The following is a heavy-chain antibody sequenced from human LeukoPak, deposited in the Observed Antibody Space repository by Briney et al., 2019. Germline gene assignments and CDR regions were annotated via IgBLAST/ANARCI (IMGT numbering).Heavy chain of an antibody. CDR1: GFIFSNYA. V-gene: IGHV3-23*01. Sequence: GGSLRLSCAASGFIFSNYAMSWARQAPGKGLEWVSAIFGSGANTYYADSVKGRFTIPRDNPRNTLYLQMNSLRAEDTAVYYCAKWGDYDVLTGYYDPDNWGQGTLVTVSS. J-gene: IGHJ4*02. D-gene: IGHD3-9*01. CDR2: IFGSGANT. CDR3: AKWGDYDVLTGYYDPDN.